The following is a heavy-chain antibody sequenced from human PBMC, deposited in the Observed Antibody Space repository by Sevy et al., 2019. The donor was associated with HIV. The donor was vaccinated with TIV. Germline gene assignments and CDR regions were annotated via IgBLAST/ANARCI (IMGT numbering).Heavy chain of an antibody. CDR3: ARFTHSGTYYYYMDV. V-gene: IGHV3-11*01. Sequence: GGSLRLSCAASGFTFSDYYMSWIRQAPGKGLEWVSYISSSGSTIYYADSVKGRFTISRDNAKNSLYLQMNSLRAEDTAVYYCARFTHSGTYYYYMDVWGKGTTVTVSS. J-gene: IGHJ6*03. CDR1: GFTFSDYY. CDR2: ISSSGSTI. D-gene: IGHD2-15*01.